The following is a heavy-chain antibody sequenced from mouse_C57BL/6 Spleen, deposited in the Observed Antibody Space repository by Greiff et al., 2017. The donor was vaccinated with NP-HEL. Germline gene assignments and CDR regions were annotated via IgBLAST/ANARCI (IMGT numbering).Heavy chain of an antibody. CDR2: IDPSDSYT. D-gene: IGHD1-1*01. Sequence: QVQLQQSGAELVKPGASVKLSCKASGYTFTSYWMQWVKQRPGQGLEWIGEIDPSDSYTNSNQKFKGKATLTVDTSSSTAYMQLSSLTSEDSAVYYCARGGYGSSNWYFDVWGTGTTVTVSS. J-gene: IGHJ1*03. V-gene: IGHV1-50*01. CDR3: ARGGYGSSNWYFDV. CDR1: GYTFTSYW.